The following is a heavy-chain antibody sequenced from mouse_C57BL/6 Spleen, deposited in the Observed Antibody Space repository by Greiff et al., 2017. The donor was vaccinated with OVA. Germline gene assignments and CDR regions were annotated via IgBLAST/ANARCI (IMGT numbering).Heavy chain of an antibody. Sequence: EVKVEESGGGLVQPGGSLKLSCAASGFTFSDYYMYWVRQTPEKRLEWVAYISNGGGSTYYPDTVKGRFTISRDNAKNTLYLQMSRLKSEDTAMYYCARHGDYDWYFDVWGTGTTVTVSS. V-gene: IGHV5-12*01. J-gene: IGHJ1*03. CDR2: ISNGGGST. CDR3: ARHGDYDWYFDV. D-gene: IGHD2-4*01. CDR1: GFTFSDYY.